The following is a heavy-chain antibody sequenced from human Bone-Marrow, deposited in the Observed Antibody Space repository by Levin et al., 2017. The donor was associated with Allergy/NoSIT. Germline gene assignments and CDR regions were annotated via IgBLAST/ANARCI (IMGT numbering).Heavy chain of an antibody. J-gene: IGHJ6*02. CDR1: GASMSSDEYY. Sequence: SETLSLTCSVSGASMSSDEYYWSWIRQPPGKGLEWIGYIYYSGSVYYNPSLQGRVTISVDMSKRRFSLKLNSVTAADTAVYFCARLLSFGGVVSDYYYGMGVWGQGTTVVVSS. CDR2: IYYSGSV. D-gene: IGHD3-16*01. V-gene: IGHV4-30-4*01. CDR3: ARLLSFGGVVSDYYYGMGV.